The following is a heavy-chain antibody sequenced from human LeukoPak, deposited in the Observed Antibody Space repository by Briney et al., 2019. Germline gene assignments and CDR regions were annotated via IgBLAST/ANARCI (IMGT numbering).Heavy chain of an antibody. CDR3: ARDGRTIAALDY. CDR2: ISSSSSYI. Sequence: GGSLRLSCAASGFTFSSYSMNWVRQAPGKGLEWVSSISSSSSYIYYADSVKARFTTSRDNAKNSLYLQMNSLRAEDTAVYYCARDGRTIAALDYWGQGTLVTVSS. J-gene: IGHJ4*02. V-gene: IGHV3-21*01. CDR1: GFTFSSYS. D-gene: IGHD6-6*01.